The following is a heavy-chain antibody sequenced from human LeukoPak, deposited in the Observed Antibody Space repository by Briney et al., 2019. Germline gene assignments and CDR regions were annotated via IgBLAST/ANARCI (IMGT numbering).Heavy chain of an antibody. D-gene: IGHD2-2*01. J-gene: IGHJ4*02. CDR3: ARDYCSSTRCLFDY. V-gene: IGHV3-33*01. CDR2: IWNDGSNK. Sequence: GWSLRLSCAASGFTFSSYGMHWVRQAPGQGLEWVAVIWNDGSNKYYVDPVKGRFTISRDNSKNTLYLQMNSLRTEDTAVYYCARDYCSSTRCLFDYWGQGTLVTVSS. CDR1: GFTFSSYG.